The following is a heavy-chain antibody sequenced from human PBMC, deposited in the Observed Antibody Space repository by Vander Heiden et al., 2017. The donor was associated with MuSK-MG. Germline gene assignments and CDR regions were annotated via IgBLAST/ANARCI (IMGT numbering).Heavy chain of an antibody. CDR3: ARPAGSNWGDAFEI. CDR1: GFTFSDHY. V-gene: IGHV3-72*01. D-gene: IGHD7-27*01. Sequence: EVQVVESGGGLVQPGGSLRLSCAASGFTFSDHYMDWVRQAPGKGLEWVGRTRNKANGYTTEYAASVKGRFTISRDDSKNSLYLQMNRLKTEDTAVYYCARPAGSNWGDAFEIWGQGTMVIVSS. CDR2: TRNKANGYTT. J-gene: IGHJ3*02.